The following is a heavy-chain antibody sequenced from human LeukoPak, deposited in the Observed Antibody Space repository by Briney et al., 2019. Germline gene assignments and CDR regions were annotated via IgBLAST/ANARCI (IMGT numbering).Heavy chain of an antibody. Sequence: SETLSLTCTVSGGSIGNFYWNWIRQSPRKGLECIGYIYYSGTANYNPSLKSRVTISLGMSSNQFSLRLDSVTAADTAVYYCARAASLDYWGQGILVTVSS. D-gene: IGHD2-2*01. J-gene: IGHJ4*02. CDR1: GGSIGNFY. CDR3: ARAASLDY. CDR2: IYYSGTA. V-gene: IGHV4-59*01.